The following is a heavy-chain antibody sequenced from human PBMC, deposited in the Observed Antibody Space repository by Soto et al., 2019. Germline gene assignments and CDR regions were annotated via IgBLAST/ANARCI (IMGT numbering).Heavy chain of an antibody. CDR3: ARVVVPAAGVNWFDP. J-gene: IGHJ5*02. CDR1: GYTFTSYA. D-gene: IGHD2-2*01. V-gene: IGHV1-3*01. Sequence: QVQLVQSGAEVKKPGASVKVSCKASGYTFTSYAMHWVRQAPGQRLEWMGWINAGNGNTKYSQKFQGRVTITRDTSASTAYMELSSLRSEDTAVYYCARVVVPAAGVNWFDPWGQGTLVTVSS. CDR2: INAGNGNT.